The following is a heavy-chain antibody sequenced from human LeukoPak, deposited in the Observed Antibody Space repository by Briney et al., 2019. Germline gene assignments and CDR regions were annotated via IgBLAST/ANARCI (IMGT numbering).Heavy chain of an antibody. CDR1: GGTFSSYA. D-gene: IGHD6-19*01. Sequence: SVKVSCKASGGTFSSYAISWVRQAPGQGLEWMGRIIPILGTANYAQKFQGRVTITADKSTSTAYMELSSLGSEDTAVYYCARTKAVAGTTGAFDIWGQGTMVTVSS. CDR3: ARTKAVAGTTGAFDI. J-gene: IGHJ3*02. V-gene: IGHV1-69*04. CDR2: IIPILGTA.